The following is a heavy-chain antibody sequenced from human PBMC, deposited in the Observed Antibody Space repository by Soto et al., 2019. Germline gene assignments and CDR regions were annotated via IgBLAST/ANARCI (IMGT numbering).Heavy chain of an antibody. V-gene: IGHV1-18*04. CDR3: ARHGNGDDY. Sequence: ASVKVSCKASGYTFTSYYMHWVRQAPGQGLEWMGWIRAYNGNANYAQKLQGRVTMTTDTSTNTAYMELRSLRSDDTAVYYCARHGNGDDYWGQGTLVTVSS. D-gene: IGHD2-8*01. CDR1: GYTFTSYY. CDR2: IRAYNGNA. J-gene: IGHJ4*02.